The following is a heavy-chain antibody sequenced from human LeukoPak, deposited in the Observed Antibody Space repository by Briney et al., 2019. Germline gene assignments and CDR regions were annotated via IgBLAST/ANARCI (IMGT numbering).Heavy chain of an antibody. J-gene: IGHJ4*02. CDR1: GFTFSSYE. CDR2: INQDGSKK. V-gene: IGHV3-7*01. CDR3: ARGQTLTF. Sequence: GGSLRLSCAASGFTFSSYEMNWVRQAPGKGLEWVANINQDGSKKFYVDSVKGRFTISRGNAKNALYLQMNSLRAEDTGVYFCARGQTLTFWGQGTLVTVSS.